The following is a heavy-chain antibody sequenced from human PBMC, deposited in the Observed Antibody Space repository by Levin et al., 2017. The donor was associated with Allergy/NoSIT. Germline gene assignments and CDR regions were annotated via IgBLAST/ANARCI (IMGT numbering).Heavy chain of an antibody. Sequence: GESLKISFKGSGYTFTNYWIGWVRQMPGKGLEWMGIIWPDDSDTRYSPSFQGQVTISVDKSISTAYLQWSSLKASDTAMYYCARRGKLSQAAHWFDPWGQGTQVTVSS. V-gene: IGHV5-51*01. CDR3: ARRGKLSQAAHWFDP. CDR1: GYTFTNYW. D-gene: IGHD6-25*01. J-gene: IGHJ5*02. CDR2: IWPDDSDT.